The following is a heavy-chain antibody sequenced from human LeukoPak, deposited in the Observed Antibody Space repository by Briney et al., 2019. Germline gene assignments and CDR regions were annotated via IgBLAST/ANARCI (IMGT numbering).Heavy chain of an antibody. V-gene: IGHV4-59*01. CDR3: ARGYSSGWYLSYYYYYYMDV. D-gene: IGHD6-19*01. Sequence: SETLSLTCTVSGGSISSYYWSWIRQPPGKGLEWIGYIYYSGSTNYNPSLKSRVTISVDTSKNQFSLKLSSVTAADTAVYYCARGYSSGWYLSYYYYYYMDVWGKGTTVTVSS. J-gene: IGHJ6*03. CDR2: IYYSGST. CDR1: GGSISSYY.